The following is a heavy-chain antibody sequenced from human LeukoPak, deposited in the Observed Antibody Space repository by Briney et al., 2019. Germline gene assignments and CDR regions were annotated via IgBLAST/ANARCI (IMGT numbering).Heavy chain of an antibody. V-gene: IGHV3-23*01. D-gene: IGHD7-27*01. CDR1: GFTFSSYA. J-gene: IGHJ4*02. CDR3: AKAKLGIGDFDY. CDR2: ISGSGGST. Sequence: PGGSLRLSCAASGFTFSSYAMSWVRQAPGKGLEWVSAISGSGGSTYYADSVKGRFTISGDNSKNTLYLQMNSLRAEDTAVYYCAKAKLGIGDFDYWGQGTLVTVSS.